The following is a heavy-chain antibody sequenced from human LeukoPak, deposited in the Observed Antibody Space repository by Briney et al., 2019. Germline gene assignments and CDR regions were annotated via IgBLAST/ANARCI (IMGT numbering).Heavy chain of an antibody. D-gene: IGHD2-2*01. Sequence: GGSLRLSCAASGFTFRSYEMHWVRQAPGKGLEWVSYITSSGSTIYYADSVKGRFTISRDNAKNSLYLQVNSLRVEDTAVYFCARDGVAPGIYFDSWGQGTLVTVSS. CDR3: ARDGVAPGIYFDS. CDR1: GFTFRSYE. V-gene: IGHV3-48*03. J-gene: IGHJ4*02. CDR2: ITSSGSTI.